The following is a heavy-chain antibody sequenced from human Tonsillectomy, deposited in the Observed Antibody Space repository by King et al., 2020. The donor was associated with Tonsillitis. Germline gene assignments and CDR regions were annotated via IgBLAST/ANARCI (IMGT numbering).Heavy chain of an antibody. J-gene: IGHJ5*02. Sequence: VQLVQSGAEVKKPGASVKVTCEASGYTFTGYYMHWVRQAPGQGLEWMGWINPNSGGTKYSEKFQGRVTMTRDTSISTAYMELSRLRSDDTAVYYCAREDAWFDPWGQGTLVTVSS. V-gene: IGHV1-2*02. CDR3: AREDAWFDP. CDR2: INPNSGGT. CDR1: GYTFTGYY.